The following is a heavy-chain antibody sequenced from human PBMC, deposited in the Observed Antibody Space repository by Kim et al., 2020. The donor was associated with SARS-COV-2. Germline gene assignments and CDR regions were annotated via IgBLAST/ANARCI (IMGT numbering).Heavy chain of an antibody. V-gene: IGHV4-61*01. CDR2: IYYSGST. CDR3: ARLGYYYGSSASTYYFDY. D-gene: IGHD3-22*01. Sequence: SETLSLTCTVSGGSVSSGSYYWSWIRQPPGKGLEWIGYIYYSGSTNYNPSLKSRVTISVDTSKNQFSLKLTSVTAADTAVYYCARLGYYYGSSASTYYFDYWGQGTLVTVSS. J-gene: IGHJ4*02. CDR1: GGSVSSGSYY.